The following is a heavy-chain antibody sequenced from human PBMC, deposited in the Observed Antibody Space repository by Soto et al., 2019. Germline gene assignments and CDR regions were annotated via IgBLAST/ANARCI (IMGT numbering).Heavy chain of an antibody. CDR3: ASLWGPYYFDY. CDR1: GGSFTGYY. Sequence: PSETLSLTCAVNGGSFTGYYGAWIRQSPGKGLEWIGEISHSGSTNYNPSLKSRVTISVDTSKNQFSLNLSSVTAADTAVYFCASLWGPYYFDYWGPGILVTVSS. J-gene: IGHJ4*02. V-gene: IGHV4-34*01. CDR2: ISHSGST. D-gene: IGHD7-27*01.